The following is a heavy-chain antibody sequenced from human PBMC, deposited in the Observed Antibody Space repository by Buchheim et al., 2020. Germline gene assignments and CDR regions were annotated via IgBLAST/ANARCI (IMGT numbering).Heavy chain of an antibody. Sequence: EVQLVESGGGLVQPGGSLKLSCAASGFTFSGSAMYWVRQASGKGLEWVGRIRSKANSYATAYAASVKGRFTISRDDSKNTAYLQMNSLKTEDTAVYYCTRHFRSSGYYVDYWGQGTL. CDR1: GFTFSGSA. CDR3: TRHFRSSGYYVDY. V-gene: IGHV3-73*01. J-gene: IGHJ4*02. D-gene: IGHD3-22*01. CDR2: IRSKANSYAT.